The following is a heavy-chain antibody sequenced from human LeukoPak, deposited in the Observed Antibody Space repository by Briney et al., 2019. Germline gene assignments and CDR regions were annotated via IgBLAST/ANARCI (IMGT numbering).Heavy chain of an antibody. D-gene: IGHD3-22*01. CDR2: MNPNSGNT. J-gene: IGHJ4*02. Sequence: GASVKVSCKASGYTFTSYDINWVRQATGQGLEWMGWMNPNSGNTGYAQKFQGRVTITRNTSISTAYMELSSLRSEDTAVYYCARGHPDYYDSSGPLDYWGQGTLVTVSS. CDR3: ARGHPDYYDSSGPLDY. V-gene: IGHV1-8*03. CDR1: GYTFTSYD.